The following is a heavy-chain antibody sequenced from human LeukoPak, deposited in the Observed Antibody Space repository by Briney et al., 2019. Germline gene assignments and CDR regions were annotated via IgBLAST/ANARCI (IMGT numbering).Heavy chain of an antibody. J-gene: IGHJ4*02. V-gene: IGHV3-30*02. CDR1: GFTFSSYG. CDR3: ARIGVVPAATDY. CDR2: IRYDGSNK. Sequence: GGSLRLSCAASGFTFSSYGMHWVRQAPGKGLEWVAFIRYDGSNKYYADSVKGRFTISRDNSKNTLYLQMNSLRAEDTAVYYCARIGVVPAATDYWGQGTLVTVSS. D-gene: IGHD2-2*01.